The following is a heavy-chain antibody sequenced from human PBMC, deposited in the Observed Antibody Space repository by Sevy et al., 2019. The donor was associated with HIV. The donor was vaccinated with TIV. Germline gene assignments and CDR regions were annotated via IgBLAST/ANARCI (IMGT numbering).Heavy chain of an antibody. J-gene: IGHJ6*02. CDR3: ARDGRISVGGTMVSDYGMDV. D-gene: IGHD3-10*01. V-gene: IGHV4-59*01. CDR1: GGSISSYY. Sequence: SETLSLTYTVSGGSISSYYWSWIRQPPGKGLEWIGYIYYSGSTNYNPSLKSRVTISIDTSKNQFSLKLSSVTAADTAVYYCARDGRISVGGTMVSDYGMDVWGQGTTVTVSS. CDR2: IYYSGST.